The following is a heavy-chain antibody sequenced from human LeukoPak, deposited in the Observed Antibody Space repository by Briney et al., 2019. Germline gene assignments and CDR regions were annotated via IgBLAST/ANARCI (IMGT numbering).Heavy chain of an antibody. CDR2: IYPGDSDT. J-gene: IGHJ5*02. V-gene: IGHV5-51*01. CDR3: ARQEYCSGGSCYTWFDP. CDR1: GYSFTSYW. Sequence: GESLKISCKGSGYSFTSYWIGWVRQMPGKGLEWMAIIYPGDSDTRYSPSFQGQVTISADKSISTAYLQWSSLKASDTAMYYCARQEYCSGGSCYTWFDPWGQGTLVTVSS. D-gene: IGHD2-15*01.